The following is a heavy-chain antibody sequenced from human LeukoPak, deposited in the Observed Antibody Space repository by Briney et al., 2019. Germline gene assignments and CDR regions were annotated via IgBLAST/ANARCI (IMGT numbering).Heavy chain of an antibody. J-gene: IGHJ4*02. CDR2: IIPIFGTA. D-gene: IGHD5-24*01. CDR1: GGTFSSYA. CDR3: AREGWARDGYNLDY. Sequence: ASVKVSCKASGGTFSSYAISWVRQAPGQGLEWMGGIIPIFGTANYAQKFQGRVTITTDESTSTAYMELSSLRSEDTAVYYCAREGWARDGYNLDYWGQGTLVTVSS. V-gene: IGHV1-69*05.